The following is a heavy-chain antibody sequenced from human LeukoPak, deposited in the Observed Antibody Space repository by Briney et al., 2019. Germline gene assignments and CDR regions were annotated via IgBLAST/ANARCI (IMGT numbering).Heavy chain of an antibody. V-gene: IGHV3-21*01. CDR3: ARVVSYGYEFDY. Sequence: GGSLRLSCAASGFTFSSYSVNWVRQAPGKGLEWVSSISSSSSYIYYADSVKGRFTISRDNAKNSLYLQMNSLRAEDTAVYYCARVVSYGYEFDYWGQGTLVTVSS. D-gene: IGHD5-18*01. J-gene: IGHJ4*02. CDR1: GFTFSSYS. CDR2: ISSSSSYI.